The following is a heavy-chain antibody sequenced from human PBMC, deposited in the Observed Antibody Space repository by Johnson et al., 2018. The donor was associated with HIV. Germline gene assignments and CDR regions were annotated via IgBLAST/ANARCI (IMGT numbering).Heavy chain of an antibody. V-gene: IGHV3-23*04. CDR1: ELTSSNYA. J-gene: IGHJ3*02. CDR3: VRGGATSYDAFDI. CDR2: ISASGRDI. D-gene: IGHD1-26*01. Sequence: VQLVESGGGLVQPGGSLRLSCVASELTSSNYAISWVRQAPGQGLEWVSAISASGRDIYYGDSVKGRFTISRENAKNSLYLQMNSLRVGDTAVYYCVRGGATSYDAFDIWGQGTMVTVSS.